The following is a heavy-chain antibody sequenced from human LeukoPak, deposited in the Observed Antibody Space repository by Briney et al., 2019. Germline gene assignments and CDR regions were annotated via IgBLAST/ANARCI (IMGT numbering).Heavy chain of an antibody. Sequence: SVKVSCKASGGTFSSYAISWVRQAPGQGLEWMGGIIPIFGTANYAQKFQGRVTITTDESTSTAYMELSSLRSEDTAVYYCAREQGGVWLQNNYYYYYVDVWGKGTTVTVSS. CDR2: IIPIFGTA. V-gene: IGHV1-69*05. J-gene: IGHJ6*03. CDR1: GGTFSSYA. D-gene: IGHD5-24*01. CDR3: AREQGGVWLQNNYYYYYVDV.